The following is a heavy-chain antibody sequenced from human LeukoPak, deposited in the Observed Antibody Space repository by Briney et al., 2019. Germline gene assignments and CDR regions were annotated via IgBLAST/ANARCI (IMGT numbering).Heavy chain of an antibody. CDR1: GGSFSGYY. J-gene: IGHJ6*02. V-gene: IGHV4-34*01. D-gene: IGHD2-2*01. CDR3: ARVNLALGVPAARAAKYYYYGMDV. CDR2: INHSGST. Sequence: PSETLSLTCAVYGGSFSGYYWSWIRQPPGKGLEWIGEINHSGSTNYNPSLKSRVTISVDTSKNQLSLKLSSVTAADTAVYYCARVNLALGVPAARAAKYYYYGMDVWGQGTTVTVSS.